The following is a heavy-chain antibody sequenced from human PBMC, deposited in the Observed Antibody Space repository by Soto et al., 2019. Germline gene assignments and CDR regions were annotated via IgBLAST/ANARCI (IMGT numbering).Heavy chain of an antibody. CDR1: GFTFSSYG. J-gene: IGHJ6*02. CDR3: ARAGESSADDRAYFYYYGTDV. V-gene: IGHV3-30*03. CDR2: ISYDGSNK. Sequence: PGGSLRLSCAASGFTFSSYGMHWVRQAPGKGLEWVAVISYDGSNKYYADSVKGRFTISRDNSKNTLYLQMNSLRAEDTAVYYCARAGESSADDRAYFYYYGTDVWGQGTTVTVSS. D-gene: IGHD3-22*01.